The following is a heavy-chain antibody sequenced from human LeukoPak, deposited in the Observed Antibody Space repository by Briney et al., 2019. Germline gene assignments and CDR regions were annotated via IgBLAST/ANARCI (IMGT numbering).Heavy chain of an antibody. CDR3: ARGSASRGGGSDFDY. CDR2: ITSSSYI. V-gene: IGHV3-21*01. Sequence: GGSLRLSCAASGFPFSTYVMNWVRQAPGKGLEWVSSITSSSYIYYADSLKGRFTISRDNAKNSLYLQMNSLRAEDTAVYYCARGSASRGGGSDFDYWGQGTLVTVSS. J-gene: IGHJ4*02. D-gene: IGHD2-15*01. CDR1: GFPFSTYV.